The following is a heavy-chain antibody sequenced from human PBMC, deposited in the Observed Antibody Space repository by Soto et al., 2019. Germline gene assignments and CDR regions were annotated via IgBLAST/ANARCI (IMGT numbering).Heavy chain of an antibody. V-gene: IGHV3-30*18. CDR3: AKVKNPYTFGGQGFDY. D-gene: IGHD3-16*01. Sequence: QVQLVESGGGVVQPGRSLRLSCAASGFTFSSYGMHWVRQAPGKGLEWVAVISYDGSNKYYADSVKGRFTISRDNSKNTLYLQMNSLRVEDTAVYYCAKVKNPYTFGGQGFDYWGQGTLVTVSS. CDR2: ISYDGSNK. CDR1: GFTFSSYG. J-gene: IGHJ4*02.